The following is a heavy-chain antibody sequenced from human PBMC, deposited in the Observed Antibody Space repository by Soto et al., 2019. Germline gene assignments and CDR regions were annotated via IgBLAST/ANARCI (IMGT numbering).Heavy chain of an antibody. Sequence: EVQLVESGGGLVQPGGSLRLSCAASGFTFSSYEMNWVRQAPGKGLEWVSYISSSGSTIYYADSVKGRFTISRDNAKNSLYLQMNSLRAEDTAVYYCARGSGSSWPSYYYYYYGMDVWGQGTTVTVSS. CDR2: ISSSGSTI. CDR1: GFTFSSYE. V-gene: IGHV3-48*03. D-gene: IGHD6-13*01. J-gene: IGHJ6*02. CDR3: ARGSGSSWPSYYYYYYGMDV.